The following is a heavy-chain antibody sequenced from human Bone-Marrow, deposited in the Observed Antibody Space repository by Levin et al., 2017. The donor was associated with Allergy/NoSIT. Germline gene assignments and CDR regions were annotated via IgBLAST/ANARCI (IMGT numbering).Heavy chain of an antibody. V-gene: IGHV3-23*03. CDR1: GFTFNNYA. D-gene: IGHD3-10*02. J-gene: IGHJ4*02. CDR2: INPRSTKL. Sequence: PGGSLRLSCAASGFTFNNYAMTWVRQAPGKGLEWVSGINPRSTKLYYVDSVEGRFTVSRDNSMNTLYLQMNSLRAEDTAVYYCAKDRRACTPNLCFYSQSDYWGQGSQVTVSS. CDR3: AKDRRACTPNLCFYSQSDY.